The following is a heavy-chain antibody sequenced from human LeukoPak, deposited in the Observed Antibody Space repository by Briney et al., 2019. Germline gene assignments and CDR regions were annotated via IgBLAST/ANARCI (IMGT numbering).Heavy chain of an antibody. CDR1: VGTFSSYA. D-gene: IGHD6-19*01. J-gene: IGHJ4*02. CDR3: AIRGPYSSGWYSMDY. CDR2: IIPSFGTA. V-gene: IGHV1-69*01. Sequence: SVKVSCQASVGTFSSYAISWVRQAPGQGLEWMAVIIPSFGTANYVQKFQGRVMINADESMSTAYMEVRSLRSEDTAVYHCAIRGPYSSGWYSMDYCGQGTLVTVSS.